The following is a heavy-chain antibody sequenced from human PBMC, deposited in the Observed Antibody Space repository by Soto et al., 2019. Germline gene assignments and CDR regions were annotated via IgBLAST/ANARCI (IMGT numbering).Heavy chain of an antibody. D-gene: IGHD3-22*01. J-gene: IGHJ6*02. CDR2: ISYDGSNK. CDR3: AKSYYYDSSGYYYYYGMDV. CDR1: GFTFSSYG. V-gene: IGHV3-30*18. Sequence: PGGSLRLACAASGFTFSSYGMHWVRQAPGKGLEWVAVISYDGSNKYYADSVKGRFTISRDNSKNTLYLQMNSLRAEDTAVYYCAKSYYYDSSGYYYYYGMDVWGQWT.